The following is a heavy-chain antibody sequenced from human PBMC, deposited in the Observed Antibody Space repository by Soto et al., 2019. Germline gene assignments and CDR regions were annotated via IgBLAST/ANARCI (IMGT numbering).Heavy chain of an antibody. V-gene: IGHV1-46*01. D-gene: IGHD6-19*01. J-gene: IGHJ4*02. CDR2: INPSGGST. Sequence: GASVKVSCKASGYSFANYYMHWVRQAPGQGLEWMGIINPSGGSTSYSQNFQGSVTMTRGTSTSTVYLELSSLRSEDTAVYYCAGDKGWHXRHWGQGTLVTVSS. CDR3: AGDKGWHXRH. CDR1: GYSFANYY.